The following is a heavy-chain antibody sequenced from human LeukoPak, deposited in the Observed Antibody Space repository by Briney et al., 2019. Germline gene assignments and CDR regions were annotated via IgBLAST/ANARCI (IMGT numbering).Heavy chain of an antibody. Sequence: ASVKVSCKASGYTFSDYYMHWVQQAPGQGLEWMGWINPNSGGTKYAQKFQGRVTMTRDTSISTAYMELSRLRSDDTAVYYCAGVYYDGSGSFDYWGQGTLVTVSS. J-gene: IGHJ4*02. V-gene: IGHV1-2*02. CDR1: GYTFSDYY. CDR2: INPNSGGT. CDR3: AGVYYDGSGSFDY. D-gene: IGHD3-22*01.